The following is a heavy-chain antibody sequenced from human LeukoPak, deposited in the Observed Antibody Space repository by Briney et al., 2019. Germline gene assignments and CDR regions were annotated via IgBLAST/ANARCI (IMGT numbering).Heavy chain of an antibody. D-gene: IGHD2-15*01. V-gene: IGHV3-7*01. Sequence: GGSLRLSCAASGFTLSGHWMSWVRQAPGKGLEWVASINQDASAKYYVGSVKGRFTISRDNAKNSMYLQMNSLRAEDTAVYYCARWDIRGTAHQLDYWGQGTLVSVSS. CDR1: GFTLSGHW. J-gene: IGHJ4*02. CDR2: INQDASAK. CDR3: ARWDIRGTAHQLDY.